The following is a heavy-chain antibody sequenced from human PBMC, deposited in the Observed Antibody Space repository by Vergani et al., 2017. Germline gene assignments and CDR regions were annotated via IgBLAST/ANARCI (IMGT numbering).Heavy chain of an antibody. CDR2: IYYSGST. D-gene: IGHD3-22*01. CDR1: GGSISSYY. CDR3: ARSQDYYDSSGYVFDY. J-gene: IGHJ4*02. Sequence: QVQLPESGPGLVKPSETLSLTCTVSGGSISSYYWSWIRQPPGKGLEWIGYIYYSGSTNYNPSLKSRVTISVDTSKNQFSLKLSSVTAADTAVYYCARSQDYYDSSGYVFDYWGQGTLVTVSS. V-gene: IGHV4-59*01.